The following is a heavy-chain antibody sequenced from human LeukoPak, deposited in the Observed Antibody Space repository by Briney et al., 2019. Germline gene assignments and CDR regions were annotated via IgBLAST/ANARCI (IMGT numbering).Heavy chain of an antibody. V-gene: IGHV4-38-2*02. J-gene: IGHJ4*02. CDR2: MYHSGDT. D-gene: IGHD6-25*01. CDR3: ARDHSTGWDFDY. Sequence: SETLPLTCTVSGYSISSDCYWAWIRQPPGKGLEGIGSMYHSGDTRYNPSLKSRVTISVDMPKNQFSLKLTAVTAADTAVYYCARDHSTGWDFDYWGQGTLVTVSS. CDR1: GYSISSDCY.